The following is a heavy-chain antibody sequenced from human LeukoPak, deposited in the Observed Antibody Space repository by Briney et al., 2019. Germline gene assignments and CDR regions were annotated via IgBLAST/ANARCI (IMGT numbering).Heavy chain of an antibody. CDR3: AKDLTIFGSVG. J-gene: IGHJ6*04. CDR2: IYYSGST. Sequence: SETLSLTCTVSGGSISSSSYYWGWIRQPPGKGLEWIGSIYYSGSTYYNPSLKSRVTISVDTSKNQFSLKLSSVTAADTAVYYCAKDLTIFGSVGWGKGTTVTVSS. CDR1: GGSISSSSYY. V-gene: IGHV4-39*02. D-gene: IGHD3-3*01.